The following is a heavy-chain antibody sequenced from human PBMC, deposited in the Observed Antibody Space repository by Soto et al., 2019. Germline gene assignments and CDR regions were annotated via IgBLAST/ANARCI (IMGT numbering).Heavy chain of an antibody. Sequence: GGSLRLSCAASGFTFSSYSMNWVRQAPGKGLEWVSSISSSSSYIYYADSVKGRFTISRDNAKNSLYLQMNSLRAEDTAVYYCARDMSIAAAGTFHYWGQGTLVTVSS. V-gene: IGHV3-21*01. J-gene: IGHJ4*02. CDR1: GFTFSSYS. CDR3: ARDMSIAAAGTFHY. D-gene: IGHD6-13*01. CDR2: ISSSSSYI.